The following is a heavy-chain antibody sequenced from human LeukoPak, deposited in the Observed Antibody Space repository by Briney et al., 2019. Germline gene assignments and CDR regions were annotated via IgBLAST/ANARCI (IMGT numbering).Heavy chain of an antibody. V-gene: IGHV1-2*06. CDR1: GYTFTVYY. J-gene: IGHJ4*02. CDR3: ARILSGGSGSYYKEAADY. D-gene: IGHD3-10*01. Sequence: ASVNVSCKASGYTFTVYYMHWVRQAPGQGLEWMGRINPNSGGTNYAQKFQGRVTMTRDTSISTAYMELSRLRSDDTAVYYCARILSGGSGSYYKEAADYWGQGTLVTVSS. CDR2: INPNSGGT.